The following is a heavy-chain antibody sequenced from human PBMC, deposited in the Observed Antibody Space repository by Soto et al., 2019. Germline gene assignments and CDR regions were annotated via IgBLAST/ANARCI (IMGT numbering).Heavy chain of an antibody. CDR1: GYTFTSYA. V-gene: IGHV1-3*04. J-gene: IGHJ4*02. CDR2: INIGNGDT. Sequence: GASVKVSCKTSGYTFTSYAMHWVRQAPGERLEWMGWINIGNGDTKFSQKFQGRVTFTRDTSASTAYMELSSLRSEDTAVYYCARDAPPDDYWGQGTLVTVSS. D-gene: IGHD2-2*01. CDR3: ARDAPPDDY.